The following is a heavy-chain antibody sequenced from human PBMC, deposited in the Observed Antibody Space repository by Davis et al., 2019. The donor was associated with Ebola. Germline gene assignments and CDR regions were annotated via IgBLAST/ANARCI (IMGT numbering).Heavy chain of an antibody. CDR1: RLTASPNY. CDR2: VYRGGNT. CDR3: ARDQTIFGVLEWFDP. J-gene: IGHJ5*02. V-gene: IGHV3-53*01. D-gene: IGHD3-3*01. Sequence: AGSLRLSSPASRLTASPNYMYWVRPAPGQGLEWVSVVYRGGNTYFADSVKGRFTIPRDNSEHTLFLEMNSLRVDDTAVYYCARDQTIFGVLEWFDPWGQGTLVTVSS.